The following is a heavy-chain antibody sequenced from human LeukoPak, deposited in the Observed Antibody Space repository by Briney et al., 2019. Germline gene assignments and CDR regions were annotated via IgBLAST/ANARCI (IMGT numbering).Heavy chain of an antibody. D-gene: IGHD3-10*01. Sequence: PGGSLRLSCAASGFTFEDYAMHWVRQAPGKGLEWVSGISWNSGSIGYADSVKGRFTISRDNAKNSLYLQMNSLRAEDRALYYCAKDISDYGSGSPPAFDYWGQGTLVTVSS. CDR3: AKDISDYGSGSPPAFDY. CDR1: GFTFEDYA. V-gene: IGHV3-9*01. J-gene: IGHJ4*02. CDR2: ISWNSGSI.